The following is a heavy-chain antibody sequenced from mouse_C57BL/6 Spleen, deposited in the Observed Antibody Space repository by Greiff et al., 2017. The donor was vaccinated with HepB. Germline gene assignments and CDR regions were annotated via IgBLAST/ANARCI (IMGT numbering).Heavy chain of an antibody. CDR1: GFTFSDYG. J-gene: IGHJ1*03. Sequence: DVMLVESGGGLVKPGGSLKLSCAASGFTFSDYGMHWVRQAPEKGLEWVAYISSGSSTIYYADTVKGRFTISRDNAKNTLFLQMTSLRSEDTAMYYCARVYYGGYFDVWGTGTTVTVSS. CDR2: ISSGSSTI. V-gene: IGHV5-17*01. CDR3: ARVYYGGYFDV. D-gene: IGHD2-13*01.